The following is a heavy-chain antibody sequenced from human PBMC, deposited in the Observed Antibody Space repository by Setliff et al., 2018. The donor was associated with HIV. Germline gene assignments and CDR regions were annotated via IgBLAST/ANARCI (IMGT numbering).Heavy chain of an antibody. V-gene: IGHV4-34*01. Sequence: SETLSLTCAVYGETFNDFYWSWIRQAPGKGLEWIGEIKPSEGTNNNPSLKSRVTMSVDTSKKQFSLKLTSVTAADTGVYYCVRGGGITWKSYSFDYWGQGTLVTVS. CDR1: GETFNDFY. D-gene: IGHD3-10*01. CDR3: VRGGGITWKSYSFDY. J-gene: IGHJ4*02. CDR2: IKPSEGT.